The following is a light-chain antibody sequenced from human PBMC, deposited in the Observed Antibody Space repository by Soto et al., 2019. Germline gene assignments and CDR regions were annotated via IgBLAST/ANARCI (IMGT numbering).Light chain of an antibody. CDR2: DVR. Sequence: QSALTQPRSVSGSPGKSVTISCPEPGSDVVGYNYVSWYQPHPGKAPKLMIYDVRKRPSGFPDRFSGSKSGNTASLTTSGLQAEDEADYYCCSYAGSYTLVVFGGGTKLTVL. J-gene: IGLJ2*01. V-gene: IGLV2-11*01. CDR3: CSYAGSYTLVV. CDR1: GSDVVGYNY.